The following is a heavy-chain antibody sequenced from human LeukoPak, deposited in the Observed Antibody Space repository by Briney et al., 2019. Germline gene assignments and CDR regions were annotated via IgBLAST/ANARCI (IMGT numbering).Heavy chain of an antibody. V-gene: IGHV1-46*01. CDR2: INPSGGST. Sequence: ASVKVSCKASGYTFTSYYMHLVRQAPGQGLEWMGIINPSGGSTSYAQKFQGRVTMTRDTSTSTVYMELSSLRSEDTAVYYCARDTRLLSSYDSSGYYSNPYFDYWGQGTLVTVSS. D-gene: IGHD3-22*01. CDR1: GYTFTSYY. CDR3: ARDTRLLSSYDSSGYYSNPYFDY. J-gene: IGHJ4*02.